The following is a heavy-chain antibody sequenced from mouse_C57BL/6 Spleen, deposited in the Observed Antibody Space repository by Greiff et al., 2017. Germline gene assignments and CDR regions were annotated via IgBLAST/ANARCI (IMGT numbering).Heavy chain of an antibody. CDR2: IRNKANGYTT. V-gene: IGHV7-3*01. Sequence: VQLKESGGGLVQPGGSLSLSCAASGFTFTDYYMSWVRQPPGKALEWLGFIRNKANGYTTEYSASVKGRFTISRDNSQSILYLQMNALRAEDSATYFCARRLTCYFDYWGQGTTLTVSS. CDR3: ARRLTCYFDY. D-gene: IGHD1-3*01. CDR1: GFTFTDYY. J-gene: IGHJ2*01.